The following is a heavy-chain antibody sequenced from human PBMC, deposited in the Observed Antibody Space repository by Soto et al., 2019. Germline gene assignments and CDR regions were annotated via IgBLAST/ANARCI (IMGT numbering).Heavy chain of an antibody. D-gene: IGHD6-13*01. CDR2: ISPTANYT. V-gene: IGHV1-46*01. Sequence: QVQLVQSGAEVKKPGASVKVSCEASGFTFSNYYMHWVRQAPEQGLEWMGLISPTANYTRYAETFQGRFTITRDTSTTTVYMDLISLTSEDTAVYYCARADSEQYFDYWGQGTLITVSS. CDR1: GFTFSNYY. CDR3: ARADSEQYFDY. J-gene: IGHJ4*02.